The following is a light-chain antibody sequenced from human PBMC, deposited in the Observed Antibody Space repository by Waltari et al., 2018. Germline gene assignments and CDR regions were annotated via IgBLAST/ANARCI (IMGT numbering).Light chain of an antibody. CDR2: SAS. CDR1: QDISSW. V-gene: IGKV1-12*01. CDR3: QQGYNTPYS. J-gene: IGKJ2*03. Sequence: DIQMTQPPSSLSASVGDKVTITCRASQDISSWLAWYQQKPGKVPNLLIYSASILQSGVPSRFSGSGSGTDYTLTISSLQPEDFATYYCQQGYNTPYSFGQGTKVEI.